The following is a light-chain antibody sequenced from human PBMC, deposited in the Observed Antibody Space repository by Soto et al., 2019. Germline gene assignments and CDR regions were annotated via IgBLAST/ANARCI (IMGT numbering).Light chain of an antibody. CDR2: HAS. CDR1: QTISSW. Sequence: DIQMTQSPSTLCASVGHRVTITCRASQTISSWLAWYQQKPGKAAKLLLYHASSLESGVPSRFSGSGSGTEFTLTISSLEPEDFAVYYCQQYGSSPPTFGQGTKVDIK. CDR3: QQYGSSPPT. J-gene: IGKJ1*01. V-gene: IGKV1-5*01.